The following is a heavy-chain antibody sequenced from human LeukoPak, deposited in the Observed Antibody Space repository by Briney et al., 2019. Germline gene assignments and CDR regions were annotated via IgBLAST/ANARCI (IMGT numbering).Heavy chain of an antibody. Sequence: GGSLRFSCAASGFTFDDYAMHWVRQAPGKGLEWVSGISWNSGSIGYADSVEGRLTISRDNAKNSMYLQMNSLRAEDTALYYCAKARGMGGGVYFDYWGQGTLVTVSS. CDR3: AKARGMGGGVYFDY. V-gene: IGHV3-9*01. J-gene: IGHJ4*02. D-gene: IGHD1-26*01. CDR1: GFTFDDYA. CDR2: ISWNSGSI.